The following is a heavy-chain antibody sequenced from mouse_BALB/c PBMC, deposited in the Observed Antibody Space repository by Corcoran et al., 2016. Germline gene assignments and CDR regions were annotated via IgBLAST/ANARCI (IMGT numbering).Heavy chain of an antibody. CDR2: IYPYNGGT. CDR1: GYTFTDYN. CDR3: ARFPIRYAMDY. Sequence: EVQLQQSGPVLVKPGASVKISCKASGYTFTDYNMHWVKQSHGKSLEWIGYIYPYNGGTGYNQKFKSKATLTVDNSSSTAYMELRSLTSEDSAVYYCARFPIRYAMDYWGQGTSVTVSS. J-gene: IGHJ4*01. V-gene: IGHV1S29*02.